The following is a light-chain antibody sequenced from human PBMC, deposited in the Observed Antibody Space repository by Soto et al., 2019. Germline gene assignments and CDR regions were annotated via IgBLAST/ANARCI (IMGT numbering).Light chain of an antibody. CDR2: GAF. CDR1: QSVSSN. J-gene: IGKJ1*01. V-gene: IGKV3-15*01. Sequence: IVMTQCSVTLSVCRGCRFTLPCMASQSVSSNLAWYQQKPGQAPSLLIYGAFTRATGIPARFSGTGSGTEFTLTISSLQSQDVALYHCQQYNDWPLTFGQGTKVDIK. CDR3: QQYNDWPLT.